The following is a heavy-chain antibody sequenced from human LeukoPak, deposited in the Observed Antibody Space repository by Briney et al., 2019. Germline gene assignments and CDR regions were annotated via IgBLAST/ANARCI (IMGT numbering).Heavy chain of an antibody. CDR1: GFTFSSYE. V-gene: IGHV3-69-1*01. Sequence: GGSLRLSCAASGFTFSSYEMNWVRQAPGKGLEWVSSISSSSYRYYADSVKGRFTISRDNAKNSLYLQMNSLRAEDTAVYYCARDLWWFGESDAFDIWGQGTMVTVSS. J-gene: IGHJ3*02. CDR3: ARDLWWFGESDAFDI. D-gene: IGHD3-10*01. CDR2: ISSSSYR.